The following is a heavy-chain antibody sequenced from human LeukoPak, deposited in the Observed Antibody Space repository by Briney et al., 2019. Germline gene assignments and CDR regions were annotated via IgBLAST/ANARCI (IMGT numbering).Heavy chain of an antibody. J-gene: IGHJ5*02. CDR1: GGSFSGYY. CDR2: INHSGST. V-gene: IGHV4-34*01. CDR3: ARERRITMVRGVIITGWFDR. Sequence: PSETLSLTCAVYGGSFSGYYWSWLRQPPGKGLEWIGEINHSGSTNYNPSLKRRVTISVDTSKNQFSLKLSSVTAADTAVYYCARERRITMVRGVIITGWFDRWGQGTLVTVSS. D-gene: IGHD3-10*01.